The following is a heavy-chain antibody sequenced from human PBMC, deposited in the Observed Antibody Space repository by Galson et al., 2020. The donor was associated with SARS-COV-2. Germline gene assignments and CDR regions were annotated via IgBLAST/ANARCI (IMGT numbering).Heavy chain of an antibody. CDR1: GFSLNSHGEA. Sequence: SGPTLVKPTQTLTLTCTFSGFSLNSHGEAVAWIRQPPGKTLEWLALIYWNDQKPYNPSLRNRLTITKDTSKNQVVLAMTNMDPLDTGTYLCAHQSPGGWEYFFDYWGQGVPVTVSS. J-gene: IGHJ4*02. D-gene: IGHD6-19*01. CDR2: IYWNDQK. V-gene: IGHV2-5*01. CDR3: AHQSPGGWEYFFDY.